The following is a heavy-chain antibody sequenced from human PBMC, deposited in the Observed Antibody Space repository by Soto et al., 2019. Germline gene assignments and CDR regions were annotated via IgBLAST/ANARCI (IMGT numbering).Heavy chain of an antibody. Sequence: ASVKVSCKASGYTFTSYAMHWVRQAPGQRLEWMGWINAGNGNTKYSQKFQGRVTITRDTPASTAYMELSSLRSEDTAVYYCARDRRGFGPGYSRTFSFDPWGQGTLVTVSS. CDR1: GYTFTSYA. V-gene: IGHV1-3*01. D-gene: IGHD6-13*01. CDR2: INAGNGNT. CDR3: ARDRRGFGPGYSRTFSFDP. J-gene: IGHJ5*02.